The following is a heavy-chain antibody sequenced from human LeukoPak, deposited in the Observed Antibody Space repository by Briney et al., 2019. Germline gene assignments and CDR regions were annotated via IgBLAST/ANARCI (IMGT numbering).Heavy chain of an antibody. D-gene: IGHD7-27*01. Sequence: GGSLRLSCAASGFTFSSYEMNWVRQAPGKGLEWVSYISSSGSTIYYADSVKGRFTISRDNSKNTLYLQMNSLRAGDTAVFYCARDADWGRYDCWGQGTLVTVSS. V-gene: IGHV3-48*03. CDR2: ISSSGSTI. J-gene: IGHJ4*02. CDR1: GFTFSSYE. CDR3: ARDADWGRYDC.